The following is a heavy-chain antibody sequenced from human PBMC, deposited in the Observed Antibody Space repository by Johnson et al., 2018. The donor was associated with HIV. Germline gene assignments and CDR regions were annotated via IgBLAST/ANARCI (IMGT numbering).Heavy chain of an antibody. CDR3: ATPQEGYSAFDI. Sequence: QVQLVESGGGVVQPGKSLRLSCVASGFTFSSYGMHWVRQAPGKGLQWVAVIWYDGSNKYYADSVEGRFTVSRDNSKNTLHLQMNSLRAEDTAVYYCATPQEGYSAFDIWGQVTMVTVSS. CDR1: GFTFSSYG. J-gene: IGHJ3*02. CDR2: IWYDGSNK. D-gene: IGHD2-15*01. V-gene: IGHV3-33*01.